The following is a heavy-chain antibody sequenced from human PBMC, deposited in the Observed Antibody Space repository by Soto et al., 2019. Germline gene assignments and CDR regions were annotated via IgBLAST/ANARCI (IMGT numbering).Heavy chain of an antibody. J-gene: IGHJ4*01. CDR3: ARLQGLDMEFFDF. CDR2: ISGSGGNT. Sequence: PGGSLRLSCAASGFSFSNYAMNWVRQAPGKGLEWVSSISGSGGNTYYTDSVKGRFTISRDNSKNTLYLQMNSLRAEDTVVYHCARLQGLDMEFFDFSGQGTLLTVSS. V-gene: IGHV3-23*01. CDR1: GFSFSNYA. D-gene: IGHD1-1*01.